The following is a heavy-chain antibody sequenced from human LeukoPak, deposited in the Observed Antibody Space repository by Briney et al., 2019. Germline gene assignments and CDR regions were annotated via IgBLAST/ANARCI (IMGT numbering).Heavy chain of an antibody. CDR3: AKRAYYYDSSGYYLEYFQH. J-gene: IGHJ1*01. Sequence: GGSLRLSCAASGFTFSSYAMSWVRQAPGKGLEWVSAISGSGGSTYYADSVKGRFTISRDNSKNTLYLQMNSLRAEDTAVCYCAKRAYYYDSSGYYLEYFQHWGQGTLVTVSS. D-gene: IGHD3-22*01. CDR2: ISGSGGST. CDR1: GFTFSSYA. V-gene: IGHV3-23*01.